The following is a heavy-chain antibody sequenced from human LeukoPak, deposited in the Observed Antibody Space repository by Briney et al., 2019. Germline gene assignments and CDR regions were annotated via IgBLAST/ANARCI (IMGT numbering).Heavy chain of an antibody. J-gene: IGHJ6*02. CDR1: GGSISSYY. Sequence: SETLSLTCTVAGGSISSYYWSWIRQPPGKGLEWIGYIYHSGSTNYNPSLKSRVTISVDTSKNQFSLKLSSVTAADTAVYYCARSTPGITIFGVDYYYYYGMDVWGQGTTVTVSS. CDR2: IYHSGST. V-gene: IGHV4-59*01. D-gene: IGHD3-3*01. CDR3: ARSTPGITIFGVDYYYYYGMDV.